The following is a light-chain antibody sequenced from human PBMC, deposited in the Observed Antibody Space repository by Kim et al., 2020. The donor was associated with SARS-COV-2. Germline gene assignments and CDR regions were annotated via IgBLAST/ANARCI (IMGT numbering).Light chain of an antibody. CDR1: QTVTNNY. Sequence: EIVLTQSPGTLFLSPGERATLSCRASQTVTNNYLAWYQQKPGQAPRLLIYGASTRATGIPDRFSGSGSGTDFTLTISRLEPEDFTVYFCQQYGGSPLFSFGPGTKVDIK. J-gene: IGKJ3*01. CDR2: GAS. CDR3: QQYGGSPLFS. V-gene: IGKV3-20*01.